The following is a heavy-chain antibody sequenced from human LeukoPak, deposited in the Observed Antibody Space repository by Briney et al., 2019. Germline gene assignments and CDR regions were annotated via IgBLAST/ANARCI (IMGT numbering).Heavy chain of an antibody. Sequence: SETLSLTCTVSGGSISSYYWSWIRQPPGKGLEWIGYIYYSGSTNYNPSLKSRVTISVDTSQNQFSLNLTSVTAADTAVYYCTREVSGSQDYWGQGTLVTVSS. J-gene: IGHJ4*02. CDR3: TREVSGSQDY. D-gene: IGHD3-22*01. V-gene: IGHV4-59*12. CDR1: GGSISSYY. CDR2: IYYSGST.